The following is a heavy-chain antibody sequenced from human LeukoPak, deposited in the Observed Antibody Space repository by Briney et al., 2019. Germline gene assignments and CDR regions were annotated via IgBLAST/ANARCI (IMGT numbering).Heavy chain of an antibody. D-gene: IGHD5-12*01. CDR1: GFTFSSYA. CDR2: ISYDGSNK. J-gene: IGHJ4*02. CDR3: ARDRVGGYSGYYIFDY. Sequence: GGSLRLSCAASGFTFSSYAMHWVRQAPGKGLEGVAVISYDGSNKYYADSVKGRFTISRDNSKNTLYLQMNSLRAEDTAVYYCARDRVGGYSGYYIFDYWGQGTLVTVSS. V-gene: IGHV3-30*04.